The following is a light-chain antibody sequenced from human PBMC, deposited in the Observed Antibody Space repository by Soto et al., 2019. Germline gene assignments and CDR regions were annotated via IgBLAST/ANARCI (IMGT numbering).Light chain of an antibody. J-gene: IGLJ1*01. Sequence: QSVLTQPPSASGTPGQRVTISCSGSSYNIGSNYVYWYQQLPGTAPKLLIYRNNQRPSGVPDRFSGSKCGTSASLAISGLRSEDEADYYCAAWDDSLSGYVFGTGTKVTVL. V-gene: IGLV1-47*01. CDR1: SYNIGSNY. CDR3: AAWDDSLSGYV. CDR2: RNN.